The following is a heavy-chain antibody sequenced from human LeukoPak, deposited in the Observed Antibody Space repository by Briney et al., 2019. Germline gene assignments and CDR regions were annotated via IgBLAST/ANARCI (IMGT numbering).Heavy chain of an antibody. Sequence: SETLSLTCTVSGASISSSSYYWSWIRQPPGKGLEWIGYIYYSGSTNYNPSLKSRVTISVDTSKNQFSLKLSSVTAADTAVYYCARVVESIAAAGTNFDYWGQGTLVTVSS. CDR2: IYYSGST. J-gene: IGHJ4*02. CDR3: ARVVESIAAAGTNFDY. CDR1: GASISSSSYY. D-gene: IGHD6-13*01. V-gene: IGHV4-61*01.